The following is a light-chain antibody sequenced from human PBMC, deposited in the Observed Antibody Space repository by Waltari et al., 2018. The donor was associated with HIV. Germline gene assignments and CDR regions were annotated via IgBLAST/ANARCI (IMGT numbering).Light chain of an antibody. V-gene: IGKV1-12*01. CDR2: AAS. CDR3: QQSYKGLS. CDR1: QGISSW. Sequence: DIQMTQSPSSVSASVGDRVTITCRASQGISSWLAWYQQKPGKAPKLLIYAASSLQSGVPTRFRGRGFGTDFSLTISRLQPEDFATYFCQQSYKGLSFGQGTKLQIK. J-gene: IGKJ2*01.